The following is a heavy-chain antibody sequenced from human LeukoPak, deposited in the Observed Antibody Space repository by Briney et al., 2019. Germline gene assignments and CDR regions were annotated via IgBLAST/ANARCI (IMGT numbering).Heavy chain of an antibody. CDR1: GSSISSYY. Sequence: PSETLSLTCTVSGSSISSYYWSWLRQPPGKGLEWIGYIYYSRSTNYNTSLKSRVTISVDTANNQFSLKLSSVTAADTAVYYCARVFYVWGSYRPLYAFDIWGQGTMVTVSS. CDR2: IYYSRST. J-gene: IGHJ3*02. CDR3: ARVFYVWGSYRPLYAFDI. V-gene: IGHV4-59*01. D-gene: IGHD3-16*02.